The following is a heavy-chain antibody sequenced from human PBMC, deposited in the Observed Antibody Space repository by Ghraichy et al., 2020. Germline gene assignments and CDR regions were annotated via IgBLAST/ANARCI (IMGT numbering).Heavy chain of an antibody. CDR3: ARDPILRYDSGDYFHYMDV. V-gene: IGHV1-69*13. Sequence: SVKVSCKASGGTFSDYAISWVRQAPGQGLEWMGGLVPVFGTTNYAQKFWGRVTLSADESASTAYMELSSLRSEDTAVYYCARDPILRYDSGDYFHYMDVWGKGTTVTVSS. J-gene: IGHJ6*03. CDR2: LVPVFGTT. CDR1: GGTFSDYA. D-gene: IGHD3-10*01.